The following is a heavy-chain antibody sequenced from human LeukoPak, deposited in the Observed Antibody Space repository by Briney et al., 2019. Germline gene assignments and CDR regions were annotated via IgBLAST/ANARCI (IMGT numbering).Heavy chain of an antibody. Sequence: SETLSLTCTVSGGSISSSSYYWGWIRRPPGKGLEWVGSIYYDGSTYYNPSLKSRVTISVDTSKNQFSLKLSSVTAADTAVYYCARGIAAAGTLKFDYWGQGTLVTVSS. CDR3: ARGIAAAGTLKFDY. V-gene: IGHV4-39*07. CDR1: GGSISSSSYY. J-gene: IGHJ4*02. D-gene: IGHD6-13*01. CDR2: IYYDGST.